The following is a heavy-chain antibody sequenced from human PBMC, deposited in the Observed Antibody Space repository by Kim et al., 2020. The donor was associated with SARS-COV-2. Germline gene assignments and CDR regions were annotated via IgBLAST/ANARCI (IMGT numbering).Heavy chain of an antibody. CDR3: ARDPGGVYYDSSGYYPGDAFDI. J-gene: IGHJ3*02. V-gene: IGHV1-69*13. Sequence: SVKVSCKASGGTFSSYAISWVRQAPGQGLEWMGGIIPIFGTANYAQKFQGRVTITADESTSTAYMELSSLRSEDTAVYYCARDPGGVYYDSSGYYPGDAFDIWGQGTMVTVSS. D-gene: IGHD3-22*01. CDR1: GGTFSSYA. CDR2: IIPIFGTA.